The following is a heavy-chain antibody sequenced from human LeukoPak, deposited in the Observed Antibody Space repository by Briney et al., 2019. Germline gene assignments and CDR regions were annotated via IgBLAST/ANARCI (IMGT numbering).Heavy chain of an antibody. Sequence: GGSLRLSCAASGFTFSSYAMHWVRQAPGKGLEWVAVISYDGSNKYYADSVKGRFTISRDNSKNTLYLQMNSLRAEDTALYYCAKGAGSYYSSSDYWGQGTLVTVSS. CDR2: ISYDGSNK. V-gene: IGHV3-30-3*01. CDR1: GFTFSSYA. D-gene: IGHD1-26*01. J-gene: IGHJ4*02. CDR3: AKGAGSYYSSSDY.